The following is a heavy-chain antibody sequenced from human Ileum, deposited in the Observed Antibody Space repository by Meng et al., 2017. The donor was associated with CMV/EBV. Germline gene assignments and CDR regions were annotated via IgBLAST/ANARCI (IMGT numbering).Heavy chain of an antibody. CDR2: IYISGIS. Sequence: QGQLQESGPGLVKPSGTLSPTCTWSGDSISGFHWSWIRQPAGKGLEWIGRIYISGISNYNPSLKSRVTISEDTSKNQFSLKLSSVTAADTAVYYCAREKVQFWSFEYWGQGSLVTVSS. V-gene: IGHV4-4*07. D-gene: IGHD5-18*01. CDR3: AREKVQFWSFEY. J-gene: IGHJ4*02. CDR1: GDSISGFH.